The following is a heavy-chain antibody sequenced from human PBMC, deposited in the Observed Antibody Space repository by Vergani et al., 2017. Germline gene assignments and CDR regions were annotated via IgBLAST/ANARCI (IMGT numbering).Heavy chain of an antibody. CDR1: GYTFSTYG. J-gene: IGHJ4*02. CDR2: ISAYNGNT. V-gene: IGHV1-18*01. Sequence: QVQLVQSGAEVKKPGASVKVSCKASGYTFSTYGISWVRQAPGQGLEWMGWISAYNGNTNYPEKFQGRLTMTTDTSTRTAYMELRSLRSDDTAVYYCAGDRVRDRQLDDSSGYPRGLPDYWGQGTLVTVSS. D-gene: IGHD3-22*01. CDR3: AGDRVRDRQLDDSSGYPRGLPDY.